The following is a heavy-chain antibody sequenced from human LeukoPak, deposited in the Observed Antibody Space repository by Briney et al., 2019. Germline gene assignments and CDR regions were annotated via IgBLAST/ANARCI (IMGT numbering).Heavy chain of an antibody. V-gene: IGHV3-11*01. J-gene: IGHJ6*03. D-gene: IGHD2-15*01. Sequence: GGSLRLSCVASGFSFSHYWMSWVRQAPGKGLEWVSSISRSGSTKYYADSVKGRFTISRDNAKNSLFLQMNSLRAEDTAVYYCARVLRYCSGGNCYSGGLGYMDVWGKGTTVTISS. CDR3: ARVLRYCSGGNCYSGGLGYMDV. CDR2: ISRSGSTK. CDR1: GFSFSHYW.